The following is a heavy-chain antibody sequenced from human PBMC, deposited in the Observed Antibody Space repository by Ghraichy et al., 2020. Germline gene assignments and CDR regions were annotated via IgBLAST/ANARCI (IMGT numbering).Heavy chain of an antibody. Sequence: SETLSLTCTVSGGSISSSSYYWGWIRQPPGKGLEWIGSIYYSGSTYYNPSLKSRVTISVDTSKNQFSLKLNSVTAADTAVYYCARNLMTTAIDYWGQGTLVTVSS. D-gene: IGHD4-11*01. CDR3: ARNLMTTAIDY. CDR2: IYYSGST. V-gene: IGHV4-39*01. J-gene: IGHJ4*02. CDR1: GGSISSSSYY.